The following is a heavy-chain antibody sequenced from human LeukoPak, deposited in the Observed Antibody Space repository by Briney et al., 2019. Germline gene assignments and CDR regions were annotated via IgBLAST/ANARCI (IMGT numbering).Heavy chain of an antibody. Sequence: GGSLRLSCAASGFTFSSYSMNWVRQAPGNGLEWVSSISSSSSYIYYADSVKGRFTISRDNAKNSLYLQMNSLRAEDTAVYYCASSMPVTDFDYWGQGTLVTVSS. D-gene: IGHD2/OR15-2a*01. CDR3: ASSMPVTDFDY. CDR2: ISSSSSYI. CDR1: GFTFSSYS. V-gene: IGHV3-21*01. J-gene: IGHJ4*02.